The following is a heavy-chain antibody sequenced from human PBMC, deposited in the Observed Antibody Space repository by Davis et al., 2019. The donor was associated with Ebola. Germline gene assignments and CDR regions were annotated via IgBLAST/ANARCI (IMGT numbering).Heavy chain of an antibody. J-gene: IGHJ5*02. Sequence: MPSETLSLTCAVSAGSISSSNWSRWVRQPPGKGLEWIGEIYHSGSTNYNPSLKSRVTISVDKSKNQFSLKLSSVTAADTAVYYCAREAGTTFHWFDPWGQGTLVTVSS. D-gene: IGHD1-7*01. CDR3: AREAGTTFHWFDP. CDR1: AGSISSSNW. CDR2: IYHSGST. V-gene: IGHV4-4*02.